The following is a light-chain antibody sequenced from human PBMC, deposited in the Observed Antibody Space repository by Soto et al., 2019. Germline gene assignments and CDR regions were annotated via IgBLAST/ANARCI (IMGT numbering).Light chain of an antibody. CDR2: GAT. CDR3: QQSYRTPYT. Sequence: DVQMTQSPSSVSASVGDRVTVTCRASHAIGTWLVWYQQKPGKAPTLLISGATNLHSGVPSRFSGGGSGTDFTLTISSLQPEDVATYYCQQSYRTPYTFGQGTKLETK. J-gene: IGKJ2*01. CDR1: HAIGTW. V-gene: IGKV1-12*01.